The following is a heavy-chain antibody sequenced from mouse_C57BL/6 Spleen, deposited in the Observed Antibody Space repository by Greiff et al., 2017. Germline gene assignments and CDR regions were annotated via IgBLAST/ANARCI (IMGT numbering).Heavy chain of an antibody. J-gene: IGHJ3*01. CDR3: ARSGAGTWFAY. D-gene: IGHD3-3*01. V-gene: IGHV1-82*01. CDR2: IYPGDGDT. CDR1: GYAFSSSW. Sequence: VQLQQSGPELVKPGASVKISCKASGYAFSSSWMNWVKQRPGKGLEWIGRIYPGDGDTNYNGKFKGKATLTADKSSSTADMQLSSLTSEDSAVYFCARSGAGTWFAYWGQGTLVTVSA.